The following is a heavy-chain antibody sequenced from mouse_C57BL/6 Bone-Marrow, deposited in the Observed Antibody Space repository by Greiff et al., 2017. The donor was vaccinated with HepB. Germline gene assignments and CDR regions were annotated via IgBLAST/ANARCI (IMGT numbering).Heavy chain of an antibody. Sequence: VQLQHSVAELVRPGASVKLSCTASGFNIKNTYMHWVKQRPEQGLEWIGRIDPANGNTKYAPKFQGKATITADTSSNTAYLQLSSLTSEDTAIYSSARSYDDYDGVLVAYWGQGTLVTVSA. J-gene: IGHJ3*01. V-gene: IGHV14-3*01. CDR2: IDPANGNT. CDR1: GFNIKNTY. CDR3: ARSYDDYDGVLVAY. D-gene: IGHD2-4*01.